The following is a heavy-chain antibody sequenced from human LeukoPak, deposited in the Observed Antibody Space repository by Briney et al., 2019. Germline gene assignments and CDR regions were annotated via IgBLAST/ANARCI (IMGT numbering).Heavy chain of an antibody. Sequence: GSLRLSCAASGFTFSSYLMSWVRQAPGKGLEWLANIKQDGSEKYYVDSVKGRFTISRDNAKNSLYLQMNSLRVEDTAVYYCARPGRGTAYWGQGTLVTISS. V-gene: IGHV3-7*01. CDR3: ARPGRGTAY. D-gene: IGHD3-16*01. CDR2: IKQDGSEK. J-gene: IGHJ4*02. CDR1: GFTFSSYL.